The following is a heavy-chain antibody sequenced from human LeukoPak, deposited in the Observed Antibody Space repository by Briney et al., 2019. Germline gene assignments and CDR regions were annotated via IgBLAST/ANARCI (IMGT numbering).Heavy chain of an antibody. V-gene: IGHV4-59*01. J-gene: IGHJ4*02. CDR2: IYYSGST. CDR1: GGSISSYY. D-gene: IGHD3-10*01. Sequence: PSETLSLTCTVSGGSISSYYWSWIRQPPGKGLEWLGYIYYSGSTNYNPSLKSRVTISVDTSKNQFSLKLSSVTAAGTAVYYCARTQSGRYSGNRFDYWGQGTLVTVSS. CDR3: ARTQSGRYSGNRFDY.